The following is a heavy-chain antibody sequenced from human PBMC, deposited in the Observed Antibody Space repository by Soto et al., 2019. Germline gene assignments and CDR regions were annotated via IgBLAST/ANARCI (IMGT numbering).Heavy chain of an antibody. CDR3: ARGREISFGYNWFDP. Sequence: QVQLVQSGAEVRKPGASVKLSCQTSGYPFNSYHMHWVRQAPGQGLEWMGVINPTEGRTRYSQKFKDRVTMTRDTSTSTVYMELSSLRSEDTAIYFCARGREISFGYNWFDPWGQGTLVTVSS. CDR1: GYPFNSYH. CDR2: INPTEGRT. J-gene: IGHJ5*02. V-gene: IGHV1-46*02. D-gene: IGHD5-18*01.